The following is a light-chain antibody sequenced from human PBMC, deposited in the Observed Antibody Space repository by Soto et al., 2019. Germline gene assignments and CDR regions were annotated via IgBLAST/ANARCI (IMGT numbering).Light chain of an antibody. J-gene: IGLJ2*01. V-gene: IGLV2-14*01. Sequence: QSVLTQPASVSGSPGQSITISCTGTNSDVGGYNYVSWYQQDPGKAPKLMIYDVSHRPSGVSNRFSGSKSGNTASLTISGLQPEDEADYYCSSYTSSSTVVFGGGTKVTVL. CDR3: SSYTSSSTVV. CDR1: NSDVGGYNY. CDR2: DVS.